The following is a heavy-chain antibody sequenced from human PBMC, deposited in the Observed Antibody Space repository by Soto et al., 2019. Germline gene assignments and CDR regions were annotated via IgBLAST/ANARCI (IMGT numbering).Heavy chain of an antibody. D-gene: IGHD3-22*01. CDR3: ARIYRGYXDSSGYPPSYYYYGMDV. Sequence: SGPTLVNPTQTLTLTCTFSGFSLSTSGMCVSWIRQPPGKALEWLALIDWDDDKYYSTSLKTRLTISKDTSKNQVVLTMTNMDPVDTATYYCARIYRGYXDSSGYPPSYYYYGMDVWGQGTTVTVSS. CDR1: GFSLSTSGMC. V-gene: IGHV2-70*01. J-gene: IGHJ6*02. CDR2: IDWDDDK.